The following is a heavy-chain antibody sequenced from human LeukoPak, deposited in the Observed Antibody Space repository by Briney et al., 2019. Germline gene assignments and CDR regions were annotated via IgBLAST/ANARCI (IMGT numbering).Heavy chain of an antibody. CDR3: ARDQIYGATFDY. J-gene: IGHJ4*02. D-gene: IGHD4-17*01. CDR1: GFTFSDYS. CDR2: ISDDGRNK. Sequence: GGSLRLSCAASGFTFSDYSMHGVRQAPGKGLEWVTLISDDGRNKNYADSVKGRFTISRDDSRNTLYLQMISLRVEDTAVYYCARDQIYGATFDYWGQGTLVTVSS. V-gene: IGHV3-30*04.